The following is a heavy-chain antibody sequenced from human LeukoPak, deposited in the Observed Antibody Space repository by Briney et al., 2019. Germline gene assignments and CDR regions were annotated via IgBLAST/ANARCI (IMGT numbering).Heavy chain of an antibody. D-gene: IGHD3-16*02. CDR2: INSDGSST. CDR1: GFTFSSYW. J-gene: IGHJ4*02. CDR3: ARGGEVSS. V-gene: IGHV3-74*01. Sequence: GGSLRLSWAAAGFTFSSYWMHWVRKAPAKGLVWVSRINSDGSSTSYADSVKGRFTISRDNAKNTLYLQMNSRGAEATAVYYCARGGEVSSWGQGTLVTVSS.